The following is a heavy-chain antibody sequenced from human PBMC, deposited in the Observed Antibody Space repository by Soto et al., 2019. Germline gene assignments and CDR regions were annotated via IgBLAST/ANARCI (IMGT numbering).Heavy chain of an antibody. J-gene: IGHJ3*02. CDR2: INTSGGST. Sequence: ASVKVSCKASGYTFTSYYMHWVRQAPGQGLERMGIINTSGGSTSYAQKLQGRVTMTRDTSTSTAYMELSSLRSEDTALYYCARLGPVAGTDAFDIWGQGTMVTV. CDR1: GYTFTSYY. CDR3: ARLGPVAGTDAFDI. D-gene: IGHD6-19*01. V-gene: IGHV1-46*01.